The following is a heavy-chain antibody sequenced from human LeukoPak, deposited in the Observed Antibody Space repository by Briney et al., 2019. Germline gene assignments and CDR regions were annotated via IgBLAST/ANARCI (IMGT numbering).Heavy chain of an antibody. CDR3: ARGLVIPAAMGEFDY. D-gene: IGHD2-2*01. J-gene: IGHJ4*02. CDR1: GYTFTTSG. Sequence: ASVKVSCKASGYTFTTSGINWVRQAPGQGLEWMGCINVYNGNTNYAQKFQGRITMTRDTSTNAAYMELRSLKSDDTAVYYCARGLVIPAAMGEFDYWGQGTLVTVSS. V-gene: IGHV1-18*01. CDR2: INVYNGNT.